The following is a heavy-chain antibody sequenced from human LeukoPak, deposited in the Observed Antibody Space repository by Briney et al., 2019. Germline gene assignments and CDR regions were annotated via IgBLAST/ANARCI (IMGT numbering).Heavy chain of an antibody. V-gene: IGHV4-39*01. Sequence: SETLSLTCTVSGGSISSSSYYWGCIRQPPGKGLEWIGSIYYSGSTYYNPSLKSRVTMSVDTSKNQFSLKLSSVTAADTAVYYCARQASQSRVGYFDYWGQGTLVTVSS. J-gene: IGHJ4*02. CDR3: ARQASQSRVGYFDY. D-gene: IGHD1-26*01. CDR1: GGSISSSSYY. CDR2: IYYSGST.